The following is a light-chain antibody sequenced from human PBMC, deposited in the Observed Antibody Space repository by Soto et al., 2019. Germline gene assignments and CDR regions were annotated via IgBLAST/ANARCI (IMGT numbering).Light chain of an antibody. CDR1: SSNIGNNY. J-gene: IGLJ2*01. CDR3: GTWDSSLSAPGVV. V-gene: IGLV1-51*01. CDR2: DNN. Sequence: QSVLTQPPSVSAAPGQKVTISCSGSSSNIGNNYVSWYQQLPGTAPKLLIYDNNKRPSGIPDRFSGSKSGTSATLGITGLQTGDEADYYCGTWDSSLSAPGVVFGGGTKVTVL.